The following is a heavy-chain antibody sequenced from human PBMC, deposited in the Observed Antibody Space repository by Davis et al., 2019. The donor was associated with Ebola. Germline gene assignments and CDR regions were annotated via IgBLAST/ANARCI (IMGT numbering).Heavy chain of an antibody. CDR1: GYTFTSYG. CDR2: ISAYNGNT. Sequence: AASVKVSCKASGYTFTSYGISWVRQAPGQGLEWMVWISAYNGNTNYAQKLQGRVTMTTDTSTSTAYMELRSLRSDDTAVYYCAREAYGDMGHWFDPWGQGTLVTVSS. J-gene: IGHJ5*02. CDR3: AREAYGDMGHWFDP. V-gene: IGHV1-18*01. D-gene: IGHD4-17*01.